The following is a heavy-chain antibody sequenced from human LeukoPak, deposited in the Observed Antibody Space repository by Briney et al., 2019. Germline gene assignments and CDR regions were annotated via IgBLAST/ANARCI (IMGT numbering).Heavy chain of an antibody. V-gene: IGHV1-69*04. CDR1: GGTFSSYA. J-gene: IGHJ1*01. Sequence: ASVKVSCKASGGTFSSYAISWVRQAPGQGLGWMGRIIPILGIANYAQKFQGRVTITADKSTSTAYMELSSLRSEDTAVYYCAATWGIAAAVGYFQHWGQGTLVTVSS. D-gene: IGHD6-13*01. CDR2: IIPILGIA. CDR3: AATWGIAAAVGYFQH.